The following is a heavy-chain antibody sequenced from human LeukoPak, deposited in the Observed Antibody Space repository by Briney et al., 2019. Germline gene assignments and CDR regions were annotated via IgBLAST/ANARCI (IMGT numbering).Heavy chain of an antibody. J-gene: IGHJ3*02. CDR2: INPSGGST. CDR1: GYTFTSYA. CDR3: ASFYETRAGAFDI. D-gene: IGHD5/OR15-5a*01. V-gene: IGHV1-46*01. Sequence: ASVKVSCKTSGYTFTSYAMHWVRQAPGQGLEWMGIINPSGGSTSYAQKFQGRVTMTRDTSTSTVYMELSSLRSEDTAVYYCASFYETRAGAFDIWGQGTMVTVSS.